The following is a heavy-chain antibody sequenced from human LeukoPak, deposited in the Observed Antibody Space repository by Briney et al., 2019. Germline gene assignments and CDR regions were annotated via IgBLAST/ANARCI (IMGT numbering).Heavy chain of an antibody. J-gene: IGHJ3*02. CDR1: GFTFSSYE. Sequence: GGSLRLSCAASGFTFSSYEMNWVRQAPGKGLEWVSYISSSGSTIYYADSVKGRFTISRDNSKNTLYLQMNSLRAEDTAVYYCAKDWGITMIVVVTNAFDIWGQGTMVTVSS. V-gene: IGHV3-48*03. CDR3: AKDWGITMIVVVTNAFDI. D-gene: IGHD3-22*01. CDR2: ISSSGSTI.